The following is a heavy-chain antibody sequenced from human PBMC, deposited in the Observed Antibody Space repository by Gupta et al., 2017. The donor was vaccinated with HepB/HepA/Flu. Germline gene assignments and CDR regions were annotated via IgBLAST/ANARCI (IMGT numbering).Heavy chain of an antibody. V-gene: IGHV1-18*01. CDR3: ARDTGSWWGSGYYFYYYYRDV. J-gene: IGHJ6*03. Sequence: QAQLVQSGAEVKKPGASGKVSCKASGYTITSYGLSWVTQSPGQGLEWMGWISAYNGNTNYAQKLQGRVTMTTDTSTSTAYMELRSLRSDDTAVYYCARDTGSWWGSGYYFYYYYRDVWGKGTTVTVSS. D-gene: IGHD3-16*01. CDR2: ISAYNGNT. CDR1: GYTITSYG.